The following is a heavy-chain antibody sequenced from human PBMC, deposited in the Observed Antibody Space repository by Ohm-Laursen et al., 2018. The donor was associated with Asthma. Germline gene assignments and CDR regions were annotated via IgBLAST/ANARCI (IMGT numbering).Heavy chain of an antibody. D-gene: IGHD1-26*01. CDR2: IKQDGSEK. J-gene: IGHJ5*02. Sequence: SLRLSCAASGFTFSSYWMSWVRQAPGKGLEWVANIKQDGSEKYYVDSVKGRFTISRDNSKNTLYLQMNSLRAEDTAVYYCATSGATRGDWFDPWGQGTLVTVSS. V-gene: IGHV3-7*05. CDR3: ATSGATRGDWFDP. CDR1: GFTFSSYW.